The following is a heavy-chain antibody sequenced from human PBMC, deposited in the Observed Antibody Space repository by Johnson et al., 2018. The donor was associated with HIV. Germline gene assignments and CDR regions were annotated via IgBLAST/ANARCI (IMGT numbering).Heavy chain of an antibody. D-gene: IGHD2-21*01. V-gene: IGHV3-7*05. CDR2: IKQDGSDK. Sequence: VQLVESGGGLVQPGGSLRLSCAASGFIISSYWMSLVRQAPGKGLEWVANIKQDGSDKYYVDSVKGRFTISRDNAKNSLFLQMNSLRAEDTAMYYCGRSQGSGEGAFDIWGQGTMVTVSS. CDR3: GRSQGSGEGAFDI. CDR1: GFIISSYW. J-gene: IGHJ3*02.